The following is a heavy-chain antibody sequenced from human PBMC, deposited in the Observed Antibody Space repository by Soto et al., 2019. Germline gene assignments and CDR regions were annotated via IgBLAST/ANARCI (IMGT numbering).Heavy chain of an antibody. CDR1: GGSISSYY. CDR3: ARARSRGYAFDI. D-gene: IGHD6-13*01. V-gene: IGHV4-59*01. Sequence: SETLSLTCTVSGGSISSYYWSWIRQPPGKGLEWIGYIYYSESTNYNPSLKSRVTISVDTSKNQFSLKLSSVTAADTAVYYCARARSRGYAFDIWGQGTMVTVSS. CDR2: IYYSEST. J-gene: IGHJ3*02.